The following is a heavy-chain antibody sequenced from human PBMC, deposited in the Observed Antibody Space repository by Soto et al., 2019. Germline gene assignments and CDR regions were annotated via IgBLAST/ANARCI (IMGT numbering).Heavy chain of an antibody. Sequence: PGGSLRLSCAASGFTFSSYGMHWVRQAPGKGLEWVAVISYDGSNKYYADSVKGRFTISRDNSKNTLYLQMNSLRAEDTAVYYCAKSGGADLGMDVWGQGTTVTVSS. J-gene: IGHJ6*02. D-gene: IGHD1-26*01. CDR2: ISYDGSNK. V-gene: IGHV3-30*18. CDR1: GFTFSSYG. CDR3: AKSGGADLGMDV.